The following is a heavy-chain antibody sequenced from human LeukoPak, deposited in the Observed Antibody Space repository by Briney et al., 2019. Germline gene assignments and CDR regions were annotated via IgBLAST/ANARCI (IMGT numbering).Heavy chain of an antibody. CDR3: ARGDTSGWSTWDV. CDR1: GYTFTNSG. D-gene: IGHD6-19*01. V-gene: IGHV1-18*01. CDR2: NIVYNGNT. Sequence: ASVKVSCKTSGYTFTNSGINWVRQAPGQGLEWIGLNIVYNGNTNYAQKLQGRVTMTTDTSTNTAYMELRSLTSDDTAVYFCARGDTSGWSTWDVWGKGTTVTVSS. J-gene: IGHJ6*04.